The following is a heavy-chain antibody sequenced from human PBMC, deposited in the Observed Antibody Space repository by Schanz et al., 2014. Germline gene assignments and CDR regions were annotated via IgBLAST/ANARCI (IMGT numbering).Heavy chain of an antibody. J-gene: IGHJ4*02. CDR3: ARGRTFDY. CDR1: GGTFSTYP. Sequence: QVQLVQSGAEVKKPGSSMKVSCKASGGTFSTYPINWLRQAPGQGLEWLGWMNPNSGNPGFAQKFRGRVTMTRNTSMSTAYIELHILTSEDTAVYYCARGRTFDYWGQGTLVIVSS. V-gene: IGHV1-8*02. CDR2: MNPNSGNP.